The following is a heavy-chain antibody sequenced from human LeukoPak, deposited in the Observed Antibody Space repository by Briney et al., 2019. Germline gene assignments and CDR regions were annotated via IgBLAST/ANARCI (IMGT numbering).Heavy chain of an antibody. D-gene: IGHD2-15*01. CDR1: GGSISSGGYY. CDR3: ARADPYPRRILDY. Sequence: SETLSLTCTVSGGSISSGGYYWSWIRQHPGKGLEWIGYIYYSGSTYYNPSLKSRVTISVDTPKNQFSLKLSSVTAADTAVYYCARADPYPRRILDYWGQGTLVTVSS. J-gene: IGHJ4*02. V-gene: IGHV4-31*03. CDR2: IYYSGST.